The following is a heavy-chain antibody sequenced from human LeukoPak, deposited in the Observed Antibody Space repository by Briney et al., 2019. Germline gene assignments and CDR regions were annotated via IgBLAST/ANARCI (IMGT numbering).Heavy chain of an antibody. J-gene: IGHJ4*02. CDR2: IYSGGST. V-gene: IGHV3-53*01. CDR1: GFTVSSNY. Sequence: PGWSLRLSCAASGFTVSSNYMSWVRQAPGKGLEWVSVIYSGGSTYYADSVKGRFTISRDNSKNTLYLQMNSLRAEDTAVYYCARFYCSSTSCYSGHFDYWGQGTLVTVSS. CDR3: ARFYCSSTSCYSGHFDY. D-gene: IGHD2-2*01.